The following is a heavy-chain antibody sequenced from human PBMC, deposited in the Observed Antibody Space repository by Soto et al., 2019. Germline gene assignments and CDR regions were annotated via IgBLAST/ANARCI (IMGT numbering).Heavy chain of an antibody. J-gene: IGHJ3*02. CDR2: ISYDGSNK. CDR1: GFTFSSYG. CDR3: ARGSRRDAFDI. Sequence: PGGSLRLSCAASGFTFSSYGMHWVRQAPGKGLEWVAVISYDGSNKYYADSVKGRFTISRDNSKNTLYLQMNSLRAEDTAVYYCARGSRRDAFDIWGQGTMVTVSS. V-gene: IGHV3-30*03.